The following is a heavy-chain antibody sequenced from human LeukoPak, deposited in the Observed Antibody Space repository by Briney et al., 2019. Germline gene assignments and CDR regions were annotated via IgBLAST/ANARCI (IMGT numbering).Heavy chain of an antibody. D-gene: IGHD3-9*01. J-gene: IGHJ4*02. Sequence: ASVKVSCKASGYTFTGYYMHWVRQAPGQGLEWMGRINPNSGGTNYAQKFQGRVTMTRDTSISTAYMELSRLRSDDTAVYYCTRDRARYFDWLERSYWGQGTLVTVSS. CDR1: GYTFTGYY. V-gene: IGHV1-2*06. CDR3: TRDRARYFDWLERSY. CDR2: INPNSGGT.